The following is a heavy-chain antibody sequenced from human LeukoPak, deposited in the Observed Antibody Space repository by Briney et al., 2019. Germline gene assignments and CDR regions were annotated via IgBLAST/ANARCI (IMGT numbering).Heavy chain of an antibody. J-gene: IGHJ4*02. D-gene: IGHD6-19*01. CDR3: ARPAVAGTDFDY. V-gene: IGHV3-21*01. CDR2: ISSSSSYI. CDR1: GFTFSSYS. Sequence: PGGSLRLSCAASGFTFSSYSMNWVRQAPGKGLEWVSSISSSSSYIYYADSVKGRFTISRDNAKNSLYPQMNSLRAEDTAVYYCARPAVAGTDFDYWGQGTLVTVSS.